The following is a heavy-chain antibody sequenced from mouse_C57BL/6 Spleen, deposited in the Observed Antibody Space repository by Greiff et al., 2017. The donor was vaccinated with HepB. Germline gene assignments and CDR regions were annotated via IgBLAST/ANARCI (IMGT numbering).Heavy chain of an antibody. D-gene: IGHD2-2*01. CDR1: GYTFTDYE. Sequence: VQLQQSGAELVRPGASVTLSCKASGYTFTDYEMHWVKQTPVHGLEWIGAIDPETGGTAYNQKFKGKAILTADKSSSTAYMELRSLTSEDSAVYYCTTGGYYGYDAWFADWGQGTLVTVSA. V-gene: IGHV1-15*01. CDR2: IDPETGGT. CDR3: TTGGYYGYDAWFAD. J-gene: IGHJ3*01.